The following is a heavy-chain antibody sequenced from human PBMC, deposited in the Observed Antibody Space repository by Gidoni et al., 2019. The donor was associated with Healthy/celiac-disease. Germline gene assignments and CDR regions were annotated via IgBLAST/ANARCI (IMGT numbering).Heavy chain of an antibody. CDR2: ISWNSGSI. Sequence: EVQLVESGGGLVQPGRSLRLSCAASGFTFDDYAMHWVRQAPGKGLEWVSGISWNSGSIGYADSVKGRFTISRDNAKNSLYLQMNSLRAEDTALYYCAKDYDILTGGGAFDIWGQGTMVTVSS. J-gene: IGHJ3*02. V-gene: IGHV3-9*01. CDR1: GFTFDDYA. CDR3: AKDYDILTGGGAFDI. D-gene: IGHD3-9*01.